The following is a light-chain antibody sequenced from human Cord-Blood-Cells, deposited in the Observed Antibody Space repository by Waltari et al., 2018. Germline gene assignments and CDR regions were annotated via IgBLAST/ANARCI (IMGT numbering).Light chain of an antibody. V-gene: IGLV2-14*01. J-gene: IGLJ3*02. CDR2: DVS. CDR1: SSDVGGYNY. CDR3: SSYTSSSTWV. Sequence: QSALTQPASVSGSPGQSITISCTGTSSDVGGYNYVSWYQQHPGKAPKLMIYDVSNLPAGFSNRFSGSNSGNTASLTISGLQAEDEADYYCSSYTSSSTWVFGGGTKLTIL.